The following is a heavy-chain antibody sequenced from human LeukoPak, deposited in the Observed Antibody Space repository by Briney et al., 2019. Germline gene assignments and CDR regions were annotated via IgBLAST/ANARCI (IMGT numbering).Heavy chain of an antibody. CDR3: ARGAAAAGYYYYYGMDV. CDR2: IXPIFGIA. Sequence: KAXXXTXXXYXIXWVXQAPGXGLXWMGRIXPIFGIANYAQKFQGRVTITADKSTSTAYMELSSLRSEDTAVYYCARGAAAAGYYYYYGMDVWGQGTTVTVSS. CDR1: XXTXXXYX. D-gene: IGHD6-13*01. J-gene: IGHJ6*02. V-gene: IGHV1-69*04.